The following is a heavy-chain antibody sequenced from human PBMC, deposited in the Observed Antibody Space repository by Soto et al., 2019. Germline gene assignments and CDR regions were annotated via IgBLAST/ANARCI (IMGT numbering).Heavy chain of an antibody. D-gene: IGHD4-4*01. Sequence: QVQLVQSGAEVKKPGSSVTVSCKASGGTFSSYAISWVRQAPGQGLEWMGRIIPFMGTANYAQKFQGRVTITADESTSTAYMELTSLRSEDTAVYHWARVVMTTVPASYYYGMDGWGHGTTVTFSS. CDR1: GGTFSSYA. CDR2: IIPFMGTA. CDR3: ARVVMTTVPASYYYGMDG. J-gene: IGHJ6*02. V-gene: IGHV1-69*18.